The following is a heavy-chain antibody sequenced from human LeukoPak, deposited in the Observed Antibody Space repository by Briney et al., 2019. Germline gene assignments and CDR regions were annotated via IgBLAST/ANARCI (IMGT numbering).Heavy chain of an antibody. Sequence: GGSLRLSCAASGFTFSSYWMHWVRQAPGKGLVWVSRINSDGSSTSYADSVKGRFTISRDNAKNTLYLQMNSLRAEDTAVYYCASIKWSTTSGVVINNYFDYWGQGTLVTVSS. V-gene: IGHV3-74*01. CDR3: ASIKWSTTSGVVINNYFDY. CDR2: INSDGSST. J-gene: IGHJ4*02. D-gene: IGHD3-3*01. CDR1: GFTFSSYW.